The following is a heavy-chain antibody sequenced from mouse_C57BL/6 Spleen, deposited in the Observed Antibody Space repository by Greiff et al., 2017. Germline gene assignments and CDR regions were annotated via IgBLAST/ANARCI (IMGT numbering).Heavy chain of an antibody. CDR2: IHPNSGST. Sequence: VQLQQPGAELVKPGASVKLSCKASGYTFTSYWMHWVKQRPGQGLEWIGMIHPNSGSTDYNEKFKSKATLTVDKPSSTAYMQLSSLTSEDSAVYYCARAYYGSSEWFAYWGQGTLVTVSA. J-gene: IGHJ3*01. CDR1: GYTFTSYW. CDR3: ARAYYGSSEWFAY. V-gene: IGHV1-64*01. D-gene: IGHD1-1*01.